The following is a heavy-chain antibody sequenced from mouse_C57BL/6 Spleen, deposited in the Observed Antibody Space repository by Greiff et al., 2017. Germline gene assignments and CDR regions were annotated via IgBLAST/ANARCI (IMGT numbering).Heavy chain of an antibody. Sequence: QVQLQQSGAELVMPGASVKLSCKASGYTFTSYWMHWVKQRPGQGLEWIGEIDPSDSYTNYNQKFKGKSTLTVDKSSSTAYMQLSSLTSEDSAVYYCARRRPSYAMDYWGQGTSVTVSS. V-gene: IGHV1-69*01. J-gene: IGHJ4*01. CDR3: ARRRPSYAMDY. CDR2: IDPSDSYT. CDR1: GYTFTSYW.